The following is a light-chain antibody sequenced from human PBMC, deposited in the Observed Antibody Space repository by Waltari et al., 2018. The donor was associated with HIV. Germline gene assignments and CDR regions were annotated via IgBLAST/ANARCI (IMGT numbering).Light chain of an antibody. CDR3: CSYAGSSTFWV. CDR1: SSDFGRYNL. J-gene: IGLJ3*02. CDR2: EVS. V-gene: IGLV2-23*02. Sequence: QSALTQSASVSGSPGQSITIPCTGTSSDFGRYNLVSWYQQHPGKAPKVMIYEVSKRPSGVSNRFSGSKSGNTASLTISGLQAEDEADYYCCSYAGSSTFWVFGGGTKLTVL.